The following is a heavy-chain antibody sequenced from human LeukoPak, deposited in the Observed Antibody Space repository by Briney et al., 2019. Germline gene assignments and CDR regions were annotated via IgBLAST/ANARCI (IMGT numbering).Heavy chain of an antibody. CDR2: ISSSGSTI. D-gene: IGHD3-10*01. CDR3: ARDPPIRKWFGDNYYYYMDV. Sequence: GGSLRLSCADSGFTFSDYYMSWIRQAPGKGLEWVSYISSSGSTIYYADSVKGRFTISRDNAKNSLYLQMNSLRAEDTAVYYCARDPPIRKWFGDNYYYYMDVWGKGTTVTVSS. J-gene: IGHJ6*03. V-gene: IGHV3-11*04. CDR1: GFTFSDYY.